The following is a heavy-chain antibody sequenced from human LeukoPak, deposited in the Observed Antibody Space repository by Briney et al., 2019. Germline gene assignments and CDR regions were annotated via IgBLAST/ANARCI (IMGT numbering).Heavy chain of an antibody. J-gene: IGHJ6*03. CDR3: ARVFRDSYYYYYMDV. CDR2: ISSSSSTI. Sequence: GGSLRLSCAASGFTFSSYSMNWVRQAPGKGLEWVSYISSSSSTIYYADSVKGRFTISRDNAKSSLYLQMNSLRAEDTAVYYCARVFRDSYYYYYMDVWGKGTTVTVSS. V-gene: IGHV3-48*04. CDR1: GFTFSSYS.